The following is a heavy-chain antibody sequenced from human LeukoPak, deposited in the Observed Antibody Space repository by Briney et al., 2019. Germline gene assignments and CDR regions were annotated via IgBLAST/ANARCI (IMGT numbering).Heavy chain of an antibody. V-gene: IGHV4-59*12. D-gene: IGHD3-10*01. CDR3: ARETYYYGSGSYQASFDY. CDR2: IYYSGST. J-gene: IGHJ4*02. CDR1: GGSISSYY. Sequence: SETLSLTCTVSGGSISSYYWSWIRQPPGKGLEWIGYIYYSGSTNYNPSLKSRVTISVDTSKNQFSLKLSSVTAADTAVYYCARETYYYGSGSYQASFDYWGQGTLVTVSS.